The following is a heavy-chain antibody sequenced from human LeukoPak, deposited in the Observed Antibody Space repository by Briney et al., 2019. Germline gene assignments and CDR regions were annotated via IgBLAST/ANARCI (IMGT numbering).Heavy chain of an antibody. CDR2: IKSKTDGGTT. V-gene: IGHV3-15*01. CDR1: RFTFNKAW. Sequence: PGGSLRLSCAASRFTFNKAWMTWVRQAPGKGLEWVGRIKSKTDGGTTDYSAPVKGRFTISREYSKNTLSLQRNSLKTEQPAVYYCTTQVGVTALFFNYFNYWGQGRLVTVSS. CDR3: TTQVGVTALFFNYFNY. D-gene: IGHD1-26*01. J-gene: IGHJ4*02.